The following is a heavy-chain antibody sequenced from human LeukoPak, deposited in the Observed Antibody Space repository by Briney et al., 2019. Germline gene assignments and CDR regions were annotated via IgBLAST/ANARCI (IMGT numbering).Heavy chain of an antibody. CDR2: ISSSGSTI. CDR3: ARGPMVRGVIIRRSKSGYFDY. D-gene: IGHD3-10*01. CDR1: GFTFSSYE. V-gene: IGHV3-48*03. J-gene: IGHJ4*02. Sequence: GGSLRLSRAASGFTFSSYEMNWVRQAPGKGLEWVSYISSSGSTIYYADSVKGRFTISRDNAKNSLYLQMNSLRAEDTAVYYCARGPMVRGVIIRRSKSGYFDYWGQGTLVTVSS.